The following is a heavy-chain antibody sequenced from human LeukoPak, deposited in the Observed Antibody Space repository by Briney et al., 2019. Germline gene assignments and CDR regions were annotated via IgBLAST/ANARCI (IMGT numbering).Heavy chain of an antibody. CDR2: INSDGSEG. CDR1: GFTFSGFW. CDR3: ARSSYSSSSSV. V-gene: IGHV3-7*03. D-gene: IGHD6-6*01. J-gene: IGHJ3*01. Sequence: GGSLRLSCAVSGFTFSGFWMSWSRQAPGKGLEWVASINSDGSEGYYADVVKGRFTISRDNTKNSLYLQINSLRAEDTAVYYCARSSYSSSSSVWGQGTMVTVSS.